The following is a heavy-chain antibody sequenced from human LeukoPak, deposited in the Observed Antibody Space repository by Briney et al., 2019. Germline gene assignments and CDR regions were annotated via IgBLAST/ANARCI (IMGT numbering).Heavy chain of an antibody. J-gene: IGHJ4*02. CDR3: GTPDPYYDSSGYGF. Sequence: SETLSLTCAVYGGSFSGYYWSWIRQPPGKGLEWIGEINHSGSTNYNPSLKSRVTISVDTSKNQFSLKLSSVTAADTAVYYCGTPDPYYDSSGYGFWGQGTLVTVSS. D-gene: IGHD3-22*01. CDR1: GGSFSGYY. V-gene: IGHV4-34*01. CDR2: INHSGST.